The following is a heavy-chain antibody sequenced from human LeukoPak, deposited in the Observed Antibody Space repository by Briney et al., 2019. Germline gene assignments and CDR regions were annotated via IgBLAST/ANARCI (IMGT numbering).Heavy chain of an antibody. Sequence: ASVKVSCKASGYTFTSYGISWVRQAPGQGLEWMGWISAYNGNTNYAQKLQGRVTMTTDTSTSTAYMELRSLRSEDTAVYYCAREGYYDSSGYYSSWFDPWGQGTLVPVSS. CDR2: ISAYNGNT. J-gene: IGHJ5*02. CDR1: GYTFTSYG. D-gene: IGHD3-22*01. V-gene: IGHV1-18*01. CDR3: AREGYYDSSGYYSSWFDP.